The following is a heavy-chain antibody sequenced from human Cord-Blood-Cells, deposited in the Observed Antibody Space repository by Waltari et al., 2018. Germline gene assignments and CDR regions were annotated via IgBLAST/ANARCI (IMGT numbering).Heavy chain of an antibody. Sequence: QVQLVQSGAEVKKPGSSVKVSCKAAGGTFSSYAISWGRQAPGQGLEWVGGIIPIFGTANYAQKVQGRVTITADESTSTAYMELSSLRSEDTAVYYCARSKYQLLYYFDYWGQGTLVTVSS. CDR1: GGTFSSYA. J-gene: IGHJ4*02. CDR3: ARSKYQLLYYFDY. V-gene: IGHV1-69*01. D-gene: IGHD2-2*01. CDR2: IIPIFGTA.